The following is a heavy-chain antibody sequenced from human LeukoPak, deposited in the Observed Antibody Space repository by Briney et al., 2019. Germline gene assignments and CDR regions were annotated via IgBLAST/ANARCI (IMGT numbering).Heavy chain of an antibody. V-gene: IGHV4-34*01. D-gene: IGHD2/OR15-2a*01. J-gene: IGHJ6*02. CDR2: INHRGST. Sequence: SETLSLTCAVYGGSFSGYYWSWIRQPPGKGLEWIGEINHRGSTNYNPSLKSRVTISVDTSKNQFSLKLSSVTAADTAVYYCAIATYAQGDVWGQGTTVTVSS. CDR3: AIATYAQGDV. CDR1: GGSFSGYY.